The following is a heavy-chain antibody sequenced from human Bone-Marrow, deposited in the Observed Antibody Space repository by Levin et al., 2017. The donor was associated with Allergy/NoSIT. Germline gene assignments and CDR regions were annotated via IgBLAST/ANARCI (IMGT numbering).Heavy chain of an antibody. CDR1: GFTFSSYA. CDR2: ISGSGGST. CDR3: AKVQKQQLVLFGLVSYFDY. D-gene: IGHD6-13*01. V-gene: IGHV3-23*01. Sequence: PGGSLRLSCAASGFTFSSYAMSWVRQAPGKGLEWVSAISGSGGSTYYADSVKGRFTISRDNSKNTLYLQMNSLRAEDTAVYYCAKVQKQQLVLFGLVSYFDYWGQGTLVTVSS. J-gene: IGHJ4*02.